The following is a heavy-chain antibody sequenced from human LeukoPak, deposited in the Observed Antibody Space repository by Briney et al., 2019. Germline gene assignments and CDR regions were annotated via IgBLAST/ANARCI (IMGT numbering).Heavy chain of an antibody. CDR3: ARLSSTGAKRYYYYYYYMDV. J-gene: IGHJ6*03. CDR1: GGSISSGGYY. V-gene: IGHV4-31*03. D-gene: IGHD6-6*01. CDR2: IYYSGCT. Sequence: SETLSLTCTVSGGSISSGGYYWSWIRQHPGKGLEWIGYIYYSGCTYYNPSLRSRVTISVDTSKNQFSLKLSSVTAADTAVYYCARLSSTGAKRYYYYYYYMDVWGKGTTVTVSS.